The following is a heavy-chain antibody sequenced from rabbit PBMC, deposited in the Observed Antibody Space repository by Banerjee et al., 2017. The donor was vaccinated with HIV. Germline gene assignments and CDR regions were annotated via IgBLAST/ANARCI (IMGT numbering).Heavy chain of an antibody. CDR1: GIDFSSYG. V-gene: IGHV1S47*01. D-gene: IGHD4-1*01. J-gene: IGHJ4*01. Sequence: QEQLVESGGGLVTLGGSLKLSCKASGIDFSSYGISWVRQAPGKGLEWIAYIYPDYGSTDYASWVNGRFTISLDNAQNTVFLQMTSLTAADTATYFCAREGWDSSGWGRYFNLWGPGTLVTVS. CDR3: AREGWDSSGWGRYFNL. CDR2: IYPDYGST.